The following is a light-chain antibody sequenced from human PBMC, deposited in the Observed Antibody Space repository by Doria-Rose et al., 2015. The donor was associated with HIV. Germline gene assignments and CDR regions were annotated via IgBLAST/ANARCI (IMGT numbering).Light chain of an antibody. V-gene: IGKV3-15*01. CDR1: QSVSTD. Sequence: QSPETLSVSPGESATLSCRASQSVSTDLAWYQHKPGQAPRLLIWGASTSATGIPARFSGSGSGTEFTLTISSLQSEDFAIYFCHQYNNWPTFGQGTRLDIK. J-gene: IGKJ5*01. CDR3: HQYNNWPT. CDR2: GAS.